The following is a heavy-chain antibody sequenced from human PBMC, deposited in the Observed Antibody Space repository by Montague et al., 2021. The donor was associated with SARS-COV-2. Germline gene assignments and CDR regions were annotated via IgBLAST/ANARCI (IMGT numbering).Heavy chain of an antibody. CDR1: GFTFNSYS. CDR2: IYSGDRGA. J-gene: IGHJ4*02. Sequence: SLRLSCAASGFTFNSYSMSWVRQSPGKGLEWVSVIYSGDRGAYYADAVKGRFTISRDNSKNTLYLQMRSLRAEDTAKYYCAKGRYSAYVLDYWGQGTQVTVSS. D-gene: IGHD5-18*01. V-gene: IGHV3-23*03. CDR3: AKGRYSAYVLDY.